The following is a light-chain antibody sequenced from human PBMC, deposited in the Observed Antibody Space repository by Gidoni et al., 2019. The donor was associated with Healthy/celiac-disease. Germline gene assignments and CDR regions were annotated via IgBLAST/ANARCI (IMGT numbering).Light chain of an antibody. CDR1: SSDVGGYNY. Sequence: QSALTQPASVSGSPGQSITISCTGTSSDVGGYNYVSWYQQHPGKPPKLLIYEVSNRPSGVSTRFSGSKSGNTASLTSSGLQAEDEADYYCSSYTSSSPWVFGGGTKLTVL. CDR2: EVS. J-gene: IGLJ3*02. CDR3: SSYTSSSPWV. V-gene: IGLV2-14*01.